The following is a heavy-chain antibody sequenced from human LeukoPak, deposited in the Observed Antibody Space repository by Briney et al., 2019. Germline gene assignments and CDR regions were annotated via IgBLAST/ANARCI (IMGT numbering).Heavy chain of an antibody. Sequence: GGSLRLSCAASGFTFSSYAMHWVRQAPGKGLEWVAVISYDGSNKYYADSVKGRLTISRDNSKNTLYLQMNGLRAEDTAVYYCAREYYGAFDYWGQGTLVTVSS. CDR3: AREYYGAFDY. D-gene: IGHD4-17*01. J-gene: IGHJ4*02. V-gene: IGHV3-30-3*01. CDR2: ISYDGSNK. CDR1: GFTFSSYA.